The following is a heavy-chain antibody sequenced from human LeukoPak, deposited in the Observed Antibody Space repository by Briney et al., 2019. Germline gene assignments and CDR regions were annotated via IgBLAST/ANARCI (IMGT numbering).Heavy chain of an antibody. CDR2: INPNSGDT. CDR3: ARALMTTVVTTSGGDI. V-gene: IGHV1-2*02. J-gene: IGHJ3*02. Sequence: ASVKVSCKAFRYTFTDYYMHWVRQAPGQGLEWMGWINPNSGDTNYAQKFQGRVTMTRDTSISTAYMELSRLRSDDTAVYYCARALMTTVVTTSGGDIWGQGTMVTVSS. CDR1: RYTFTDYY. D-gene: IGHD4-23*01.